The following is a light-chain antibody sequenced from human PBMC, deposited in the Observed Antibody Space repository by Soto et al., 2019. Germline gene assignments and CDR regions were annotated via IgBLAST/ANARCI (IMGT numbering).Light chain of an antibody. CDR2: DVS. J-gene: IGLJ2*01. Sequence: QSALTQPASVSGSPGQSIIISCTGTSSDIGGYDSVSWYQQYPGKAPKLMIYDVSNRPSGVSNRFSGSKSGNTASLTISGLQAEDEADYYCTSYTSSTTRVVFGGGTKLTVL. V-gene: IGLV2-14*01. CDR1: SSDIGGYDS. CDR3: TSYTSSTTRVV.